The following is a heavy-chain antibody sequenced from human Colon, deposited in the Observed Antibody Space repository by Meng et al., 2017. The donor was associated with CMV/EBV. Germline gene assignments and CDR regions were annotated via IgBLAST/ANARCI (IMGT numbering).Heavy chain of an antibody. CDR2: ISGSGTAT. CDR3: AKSLFGMGQVVYFDS. D-gene: IGHD3-10*02. V-gene: IGHV3-23*01. J-gene: IGHJ4*02. Sequence: GGSLGLSCATSGFTFRTYAMGWVRQAPGKGLEWVSSISGSGTATYYSSSVKGRFTISRDPSKNTLSLEMTGLRAEDTAVYYCAKSLFGMGQVVYFDSWGQGTLVTVSS. CDR1: GFTFRTYA.